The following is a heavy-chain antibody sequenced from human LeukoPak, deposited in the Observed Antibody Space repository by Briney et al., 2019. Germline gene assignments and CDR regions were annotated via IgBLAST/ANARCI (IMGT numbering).Heavy chain of an antibody. J-gene: IGHJ4*02. D-gene: IGHD4-17*01. V-gene: IGHV4-59*01. CDR2: IYYSGIT. CDR3: ARDQYGDYDFDY. CDR1: GDSISSYY. Sequence: SETLSLTCTVSGDSISSYYWSWIRQPPGKGLEWIAYIYYSGITNYNPSLKSRVTISVDTSKNQFSLKLSSVTAADTAVYYCARDQYGDYDFDYWGQGTLVTVSS.